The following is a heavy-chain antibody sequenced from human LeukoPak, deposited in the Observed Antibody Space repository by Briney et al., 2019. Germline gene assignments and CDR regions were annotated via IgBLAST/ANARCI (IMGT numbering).Heavy chain of an antibody. CDR2: IYYSGST. V-gene: IGHV4-39*01. CDR3: ARHCSDSNCYRLDAFDI. D-gene: IGHD2-15*01. Sequence: SETLSLTCIVSGGSISTTTYYWDWIRQPPGKGLEYIGSIYYSGSTYYTPSLKSRVTISIDTSKNQLSLKLISVTAADTAVYFCARHCSDSNCYRLDAFDIWGQGTLVTVSS. J-gene: IGHJ3*02. CDR1: GGSISTTTYY.